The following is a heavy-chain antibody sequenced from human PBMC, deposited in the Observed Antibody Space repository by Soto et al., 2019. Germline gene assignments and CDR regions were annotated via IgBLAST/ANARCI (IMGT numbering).Heavy chain of an antibody. D-gene: IGHD6-13*01. Sequence: QVQLVQSGAAVREPGASVKVSCKTSGYNFVSNHIHWVRQTPAQGLEWMGIINPIDGSISYAQKFRGRVTVTRDTPTSSVYMELRGLTPADTAVYFCARDLFGSWTIDYWGQGTLVTVSS. J-gene: IGHJ4*02. CDR3: ARDLFGSWTIDY. CDR1: GYNFVSNH. V-gene: IGHV1-46*01. CDR2: INPIDGSI.